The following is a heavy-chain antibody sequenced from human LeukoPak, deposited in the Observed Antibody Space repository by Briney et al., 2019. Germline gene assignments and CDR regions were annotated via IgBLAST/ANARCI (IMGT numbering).Heavy chain of an antibody. J-gene: IGHJ4*02. CDR2: ISYDGSNK. V-gene: IGHV3-30*18. Sequence: PGRSLRLSCAASGFTFSSYGMHWVRQAPGKGLEWVAVISYDGSNKYYADSVKGRFTISRDNFKNTLYLQMNSLRAEDTAVYYCAKGSGYASYWGQGTLVTVSS. CDR1: GFTFSSYG. CDR3: AKGSGYASY. D-gene: IGHD5-12*01.